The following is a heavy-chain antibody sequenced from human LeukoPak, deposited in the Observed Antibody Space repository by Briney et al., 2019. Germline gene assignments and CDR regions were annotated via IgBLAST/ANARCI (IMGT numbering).Heavy chain of an antibody. CDR3: ARDGDYYDSSGYPY. Sequence: GGSLRLSCAASGFTVSSNYMSWVRQAPGKGLEWVSVIYSGGSTYYADSVKGRFTISRDNSKNTLYLQMNSLRAEDTAVYYCARDGDYYDSSGYPYWGQGTLVTVSS. CDR2: IYSGGST. J-gene: IGHJ4*02. V-gene: IGHV3-66*01. CDR1: GFTVSSNY. D-gene: IGHD3-22*01.